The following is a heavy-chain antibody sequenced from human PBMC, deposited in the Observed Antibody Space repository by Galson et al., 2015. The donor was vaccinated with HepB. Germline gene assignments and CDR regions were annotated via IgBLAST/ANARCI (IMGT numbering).Heavy chain of an antibody. CDR1: GFTFSNYV. CDR3: AREVDWNSFDY. CDR2: ISYDGSNK. D-gene: IGHD1-7*01. V-gene: IGHV3-30-3*01. J-gene: IGHJ4*02. Sequence: SLRLSCAASGFTFSNYVMHWVRQAPGKGPEWVAFISYDGSNKNYADSVKGRFTISRDNSKSTLHLEMSSLKTEDIAVYYCAREVDWNSFDYWGQGTLVTVSS.